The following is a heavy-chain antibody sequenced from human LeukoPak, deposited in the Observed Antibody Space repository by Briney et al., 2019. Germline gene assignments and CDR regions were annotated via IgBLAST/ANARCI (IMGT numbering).Heavy chain of an antibody. J-gene: IGHJ4*02. CDR2: ISHDGYDK. CDR3: ARETPRRGETRDGYR. D-gene: IGHD5-24*01. V-gene: IGHV3-30*03. Sequence: GGSLRLSCAASGFNFQSYGIHWVRQVPGKGLEWVAVISHDGYDKSYVGNVKGRFTISRDNSNSVYLQMTSLRPEDTAVYYCARETPRRGETRDGYRWGQGTVVTVSS. CDR1: GFNFQSYG.